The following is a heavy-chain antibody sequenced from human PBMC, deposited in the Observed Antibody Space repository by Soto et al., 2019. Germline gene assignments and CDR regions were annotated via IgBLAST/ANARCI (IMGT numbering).Heavy chain of an antibody. J-gene: IGHJ4*02. V-gene: IGHV1-18*01. CDR1: GYTFTSYG. Sequence: ASVKVSCKASGYTFTSYGISWVRQAPGQGVEWMGWISAYNGNTNYAQKLQGRVTMTTDTSASTAYMELRSLRSDDTAVYYCARDYDYIWGSYRYTPLFDYWGQGTLVTVSS. CDR3: ARDYDYIWGSYRYTPLFDY. D-gene: IGHD3-16*02. CDR2: ISAYNGNT.